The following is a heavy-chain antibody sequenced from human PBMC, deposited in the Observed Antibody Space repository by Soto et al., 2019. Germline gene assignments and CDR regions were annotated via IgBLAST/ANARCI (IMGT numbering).Heavy chain of an antibody. CDR1: GFTFDDYG. J-gene: IGHJ4*02. V-gene: IGHV3-20*04. CDR2: VNWNGGST. Sequence: GGSLRLSCAASGFTFDDYGMSWARQAPGKGLEWVSGVNWNGGSTGYADSVKGRYTISRDNAKNSLYLQMNSLRAEDTAFYYCVRGASLNFDYWGQGTLVTVSS. CDR3: VRGASLNFDY. D-gene: IGHD1-26*01.